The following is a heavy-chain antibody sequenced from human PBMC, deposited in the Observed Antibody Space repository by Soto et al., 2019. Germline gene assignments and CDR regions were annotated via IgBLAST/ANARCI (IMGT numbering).Heavy chain of an antibody. CDR3: ARDLRLRVIIAAAGSFGYYGMDV. Sequence: GGSLRLSCAASGFTFSSYAMHWVRQAPGKGLEWVAVISYDGSNKYYADSVKGRFTISRDNSKNTLYLQMNSLRAEDTAVYYCARDLRLRVIIAAAGSFGYYGMDVWGQGTTVTVSS. D-gene: IGHD6-13*01. CDR2: ISYDGSNK. CDR1: GFTFSSYA. V-gene: IGHV3-30-3*01. J-gene: IGHJ6*02.